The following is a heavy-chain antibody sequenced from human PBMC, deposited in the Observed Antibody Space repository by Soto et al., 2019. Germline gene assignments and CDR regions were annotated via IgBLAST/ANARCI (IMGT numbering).Heavy chain of an antibody. CDR1: GGSISSSSYY. CDR2: IYYSGST. V-gene: IGHV4-39*01. Sequence: QLQLQESGPGLVKPSETLSLTCTVSGGSISSSSYYWGWIRQPPGKGLEWIGSIYYSGSTYYNPSLKSRVTISVDTSKNQFSLKLSSVTAADTAVYYCARRIGQQRKGSIDYWGQGTLVTVSS. CDR3: ARRIGQQRKGSIDY. D-gene: IGHD6-25*01. J-gene: IGHJ4*02.